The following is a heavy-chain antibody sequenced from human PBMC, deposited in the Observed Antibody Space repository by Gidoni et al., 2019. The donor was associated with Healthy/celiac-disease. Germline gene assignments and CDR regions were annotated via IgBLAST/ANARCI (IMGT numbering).Heavy chain of an antibody. V-gene: IGHV3-23*01. CDR3: STVTLDY. D-gene: IGHD4-4*01. CDR2: ISGSGGST. CDR1: GFTLSSYD. Sequence: EVQLLESGGGWVQPGGSLRLSCEASGFTLSSYDMNWVRQAPGKGLEWVSAISGSGGSTYYADSVKGRFTISRDNSKNTLYLQMNSLRAEDTAVYYCSTVTLDYWGQGTLVTVSS. J-gene: IGHJ4*02.